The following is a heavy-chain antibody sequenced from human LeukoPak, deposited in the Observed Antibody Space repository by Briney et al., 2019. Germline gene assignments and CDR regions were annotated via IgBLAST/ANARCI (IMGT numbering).Heavy chain of an antibody. CDR3: ARVVVATMEGGYYFDY. CDR2: VFYNGRP. Sequence: SETLSLTCTVSGGSISSGSYYWGWIRQPPGKGLEWIGSVFYNGRPYYSPSLKSRVTVSVDTSKNQFSLKLTSVTAADTAVYYCARVVVATMEGGYYFDYWGQGTLVTVSS. J-gene: IGHJ4*02. CDR1: GGSISSGSYY. D-gene: IGHD5-12*01. V-gene: IGHV4-39*07.